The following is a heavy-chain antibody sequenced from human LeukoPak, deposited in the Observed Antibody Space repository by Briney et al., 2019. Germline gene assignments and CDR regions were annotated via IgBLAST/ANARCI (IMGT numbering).Heavy chain of an antibody. J-gene: IGHJ4*02. Sequence: ASVTVSCKASGYTFTGYYMHWVRQAPGQGLEWMGWINPNSGGTNYAQKFQGRVTMTRDTPISTAYMELSRLRSDDTAVYYCARLTEHNGVDYWGQGTLVTVSS. V-gene: IGHV1-2*02. CDR3: ARLTEHNGVDY. CDR2: INPNSGGT. D-gene: IGHD2-8*01. CDR1: GYTFTGYY.